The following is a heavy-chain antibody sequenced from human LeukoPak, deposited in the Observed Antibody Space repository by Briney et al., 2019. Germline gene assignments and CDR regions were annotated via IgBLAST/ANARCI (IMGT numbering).Heavy chain of an antibody. CDR3: ARGGSSGYHYNGFDI. V-gene: IGHV3-48*03. J-gene: IGHJ3*02. D-gene: IGHD3-22*01. CDR2: ISISGATM. Sequence: GGSLRLSCAASGFTFSGYEMNGVRQAPGKGLEWISYISISGATMLYADSVKGRFTISRDNSRTSLYLQMGSLRAEDTAVYYCARGGSSGYHYNGFDIWGQGTVVTVSS. CDR1: GFTFSGYE.